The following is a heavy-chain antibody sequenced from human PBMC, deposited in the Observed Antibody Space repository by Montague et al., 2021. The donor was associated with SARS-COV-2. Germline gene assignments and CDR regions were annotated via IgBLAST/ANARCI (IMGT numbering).Heavy chain of an antibody. V-gene: IGHV4-61*02. J-gene: IGHJ6*03. CDR3: ACGDENGSGYMDV. Sequence: TLSLTCTVSGGSISSGSYYWSWIRQPAGKGLEWIGRIYTSGSTNFXXXLKSRVTISVDTSKNQFSLKLSSVTAADAAVYYCACGDENGSGYMDVWGKGTTVTVSS. CDR2: IYTSGST. CDR1: GGSISSGSYY. D-gene: IGHD1-26*01.